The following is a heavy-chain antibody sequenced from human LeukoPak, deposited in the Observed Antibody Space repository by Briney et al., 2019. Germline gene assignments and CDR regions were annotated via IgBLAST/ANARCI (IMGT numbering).Heavy chain of an antibody. V-gene: IGHV4-59*11. Sequence: SETLSLTCTVSGGSISSHYWSWIRQPPGKGLEWIGYIYYSGSTNYNPSLKSRVTISVDTSKNQFSLKLSSVTAADTAVYYCASRGSGYRYFQHWGQGTLVTVSS. D-gene: IGHD5-12*01. J-gene: IGHJ1*01. CDR2: IYYSGST. CDR3: ASRGSGYRYFQH. CDR1: GGSISSHY.